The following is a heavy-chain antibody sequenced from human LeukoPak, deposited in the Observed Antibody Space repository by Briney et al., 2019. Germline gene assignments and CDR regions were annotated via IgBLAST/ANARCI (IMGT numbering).Heavy chain of an antibody. CDR3: ARVLYSSSWYFRDAFDI. V-gene: IGHV3-20*04. J-gene: IGHJ3*02. D-gene: IGHD6-13*01. CDR2: INWNGGST. CDR1: GFTFDDYG. Sequence: GGSLRLSCAASGFTFDDYGMSWVRQAPGKGLEWVSGINWNGGSTGYADSVKGRFTISRDNAKTSLYLQMNSLRAEDTALYYCARVLYSSSWYFRDAFDIWGQGTMVTVSS.